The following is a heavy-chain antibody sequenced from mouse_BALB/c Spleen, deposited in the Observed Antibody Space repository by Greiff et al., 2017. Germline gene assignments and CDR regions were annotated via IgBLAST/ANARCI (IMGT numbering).Heavy chain of an antibody. CDR3: TRSDGNYRYFDV. Sequence: VQLQQPGAELVKPGASVKMSCKASGYTFTSYWMHWVKQRPGQGLEWIGVIDPSDSYTSYNQKFKGKATLTVDTSSSTAYMQLSSLTSEDSAVYYCTRSDGNYRYFDVWGAGTTVTVSS. V-gene: IGHV1S127*01. CDR1: GYTFTSYW. CDR2: IDPSDSYT. D-gene: IGHD2-1*01. J-gene: IGHJ1*01.